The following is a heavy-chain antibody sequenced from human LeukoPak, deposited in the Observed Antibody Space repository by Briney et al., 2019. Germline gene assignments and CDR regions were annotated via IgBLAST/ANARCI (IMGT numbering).Heavy chain of an antibody. J-gene: IGHJ2*01. CDR2: ISGRGNII. CDR3: ARRFDL. V-gene: IGHV3-48*04. Sequence: GGSLRLSCAASGFTFSSYSMNWVRQAPGKGLEWVSYISGRGNIIYYADSVRGRFTISRDSAKNSLYLQMNSLRAEDTAVYYCARRFDLWARGTLVTVSS. CDR1: GFTFSSYS.